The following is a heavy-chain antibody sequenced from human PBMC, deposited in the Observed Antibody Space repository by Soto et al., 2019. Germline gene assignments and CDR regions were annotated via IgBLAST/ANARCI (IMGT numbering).Heavy chain of an antibody. V-gene: IGHV4-59*01. Sequence: SETLSLTCTVSGGSISSYYWSWIRQPPGKGLEWIGYIYYSGSTNYNPSLKSRVTISVDTSKNQFSLKLSSVTAADTAVYYCARALRPNYFDYWGRGTLVTVSS. CDR1: GGSISSYY. D-gene: IGHD3-16*01. CDR2: IYYSGST. J-gene: IGHJ4*01. CDR3: ARALRPNYFDY.